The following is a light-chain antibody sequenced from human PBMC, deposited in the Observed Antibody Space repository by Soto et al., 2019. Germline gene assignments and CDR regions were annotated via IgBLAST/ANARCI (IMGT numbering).Light chain of an antibody. Sequence: IQMTQSPSSLSASVGDRVTITCRTSQSISIYLNWYQQKSGRAPKLLIHGASILQSGVPSRFSGSGSGTDFTLTISSLQPEDFATYYCQQTYNTPKTFGQGTKLEIE. V-gene: IGKV1-39*01. CDR1: QSISIY. CDR3: QQTYNTPKT. CDR2: GAS. J-gene: IGKJ2*01.